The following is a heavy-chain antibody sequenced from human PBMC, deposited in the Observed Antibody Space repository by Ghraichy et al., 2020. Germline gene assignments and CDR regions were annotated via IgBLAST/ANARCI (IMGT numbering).Heavy chain of an antibody. CDR1: GYIFTNYG. CDR2: ISGYNGNT. CDR3: VRPYCSGDSCLVDL. J-gene: IGHJ5*02. D-gene: IGHD2-15*01. V-gene: IGHV1-18*01. Sequence: ASVKVSCKASGYIFTNYGITWVRQAPGQGLEWMGWISGYNGNTNYAQRLQGRVTMTTDTSTSTAYMELRSLRSDDTAVYYCVRPYCSGDSCLVDLWGQGTLVTVSS.